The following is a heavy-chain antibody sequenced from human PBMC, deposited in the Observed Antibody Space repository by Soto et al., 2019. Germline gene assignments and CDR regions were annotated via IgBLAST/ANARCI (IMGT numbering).Heavy chain of an antibody. CDR2: IYYSGST. D-gene: IGHD3-9*01. Sequence: QLQLQESGPGLVKPSEALSLTCSVSGGSISSSSYYWGWIRQPPGKGLEWIGSIYYSGSTYYNPSLQRRDTISLDKSKNQCALQLSSLTAADTAVYYCARLEGLATISYYFDFWGQGTLVTVSS. CDR3: ARLEGLATISYYFDF. CDR1: GGSISSSSYY. J-gene: IGHJ4*02. V-gene: IGHV4-39*01.